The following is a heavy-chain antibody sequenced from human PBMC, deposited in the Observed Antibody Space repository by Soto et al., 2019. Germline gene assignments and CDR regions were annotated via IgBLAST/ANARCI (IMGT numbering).Heavy chain of an antibody. CDR3: VGCGIDCYESVKAVDM. CDR2: ISAYNNHT. Sequence: QVQLVQSGAELRKPGASVKVSCKTSGYTSSNYDVSWVRQAPGQGLEWMGRISAYNNHTNYALNFQGRVTLTTDTSTSTAYMALRSRRSADTAVYCCVGCGIDCYESVKAVDMWGQGTLVTVSS. V-gene: IGHV1-18*01. D-gene: IGHD2-21*01. CDR1: GYTSSNYD. J-gene: IGHJ3*02.